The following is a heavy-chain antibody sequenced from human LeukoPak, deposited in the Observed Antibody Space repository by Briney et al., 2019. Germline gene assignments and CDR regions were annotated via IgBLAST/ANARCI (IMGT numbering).Heavy chain of an antibody. J-gene: IGHJ4*02. D-gene: IGHD3-3*01. CDR2: ISGSGGST. CDR3: AKDGGHPQGGVVIFAHFDY. V-gene: IGHV3-23*01. CDR1: GFTFSSYA. Sequence: GGSLRLSCAASGFTFSSYAMSWVRQAPGKGLEWVLAISGSGGSTYYADSVKGRFTISRDNSRNTLYLQMNSLRAEDTAVYYCAKDGGHPQGGVVIFAHFDYWGQGTLVTVSS.